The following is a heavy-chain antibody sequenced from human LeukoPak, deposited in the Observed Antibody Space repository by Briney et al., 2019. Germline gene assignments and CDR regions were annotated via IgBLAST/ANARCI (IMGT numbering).Heavy chain of an antibody. CDR1: GYTFTSYA. J-gene: IGHJ6*02. Sequence: VASVKVSCKASGYTFTSYAMHWVRQAPGQRLEWMGWINAGNGNTKYSQKFQGRVTITRDTSASTAYMELSSLRSEDTAVYYCARFSQPYSSSWYPSRYYYYGMDVWGQGTTVTVSS. D-gene: IGHD6-13*01. V-gene: IGHV1-3*01. CDR2: INAGNGNT. CDR3: ARFSQPYSSSWYPSRYYYYGMDV.